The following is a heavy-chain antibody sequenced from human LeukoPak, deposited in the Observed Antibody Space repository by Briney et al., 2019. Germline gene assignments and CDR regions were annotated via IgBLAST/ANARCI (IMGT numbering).Heavy chain of an antibody. CDR1: GFTFTNYA. D-gene: IGHD2-2*01. CDR2: IGGSGAST. J-gene: IGHJ4*02. CDR3: AKPWRSCSSTNCQGDY. V-gene: IGHV3-23*01. Sequence: GGTLRLSFAPSGFTFTNYAMSWVGQAPGKGREGVSTIGGSGASTFYDDSVRGRFTISRDNSKNTLYLQMNNLIADDTAVYSCAKPWRSCSSTNCQGDYWGLGTLVTVSS.